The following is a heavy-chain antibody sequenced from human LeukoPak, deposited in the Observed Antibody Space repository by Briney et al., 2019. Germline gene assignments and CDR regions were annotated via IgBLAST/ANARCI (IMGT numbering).Heavy chain of an antibody. CDR1: GFTVSSNY. J-gene: IGHJ4*02. V-gene: IGHV3-53*01. Sequence: PGGSLRLSCAASGFTVSSNYMSWVRQAPGKGLEWVSVIYSGGSTYYADSVKGRFTISRDNSKNTLYLQMNSLSAEDTAVYYCARARIAAAGYYFDYWGQGTLVTVSS. D-gene: IGHD6-13*01. CDR3: ARARIAAAGYYFDY. CDR2: IYSGGST.